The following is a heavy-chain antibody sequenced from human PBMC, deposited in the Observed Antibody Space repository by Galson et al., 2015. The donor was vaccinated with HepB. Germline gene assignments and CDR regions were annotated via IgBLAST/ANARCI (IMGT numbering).Heavy chain of an antibody. CDR3: ARDQSLYSSSWSDASPWYFDL. Sequence: SLRLSCAASGFTFSSYWMSWVRQAPGKGLEWVANIKQDGSEKYYVDSVKGRFTISRDNAKNSLYLQMNSLRAEDTAVYYCARDQSLYSSSWSDASPWYFDLWGRGTLVTVSS. CDR2: IKQDGSEK. V-gene: IGHV3-7*03. D-gene: IGHD6-13*01. J-gene: IGHJ2*01. CDR1: GFTFSSYW.